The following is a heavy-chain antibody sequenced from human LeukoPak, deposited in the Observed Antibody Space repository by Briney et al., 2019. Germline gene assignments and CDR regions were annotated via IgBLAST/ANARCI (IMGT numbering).Heavy chain of an antibody. CDR3: ARDTDYYGSGAYNWFDP. CDR1: GYSFTSNV. V-gene: IGHV1-18*01. J-gene: IGHJ5*02. Sequence: ASVKASCKASGYSFTSNVISWVRQAPGQGLEWMGWICAYNGNTNYAQKLQGRVTMTTDTSTSTAYMELRSLRSDDTAVYYCARDTDYYGSGAYNWFDPWGQGTLVTVSP. D-gene: IGHD3-10*01. CDR2: ICAYNGNT.